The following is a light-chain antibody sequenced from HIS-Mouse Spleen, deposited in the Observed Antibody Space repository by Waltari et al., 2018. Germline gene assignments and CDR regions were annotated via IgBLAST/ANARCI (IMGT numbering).Light chain of an antibody. CDR3: NSRDSSGNHVV. Sequence: SSELTQDPAVSVALGQTVRSTCQGDSLRSYYASWYQQKPGQAPVLVLYGKNNRPSGIPDRFSGSSSGNTASLTITGAQAEDEADYYCNSRDSSGNHVVFGGGTKLTVL. V-gene: IGLV3-19*01. CDR2: GKN. J-gene: IGLJ2*01. CDR1: SLRSYY.